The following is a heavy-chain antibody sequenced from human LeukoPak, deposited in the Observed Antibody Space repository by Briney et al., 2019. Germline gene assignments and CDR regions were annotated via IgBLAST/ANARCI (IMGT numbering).Heavy chain of an antibody. V-gene: IGHV3-53*01. J-gene: IGHJ4*02. Sequence: GGSPSLSCAASGFSVSNYYMSWVRQAPGKGLEWVSVIYSGGNTYYTDSVKGRFTISRDNPKNTVFLQMDSLRGEDTAVYYCARCYYDGSGFYYYFDYWGQGTLVTVSS. CDR3: ARCYYDGSGFYYYFDY. CDR2: IYSGGNT. CDR1: GFSVSNYY. D-gene: IGHD3-22*01.